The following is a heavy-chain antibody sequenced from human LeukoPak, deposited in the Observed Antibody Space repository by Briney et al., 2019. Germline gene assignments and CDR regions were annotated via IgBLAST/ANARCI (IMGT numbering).Heavy chain of an antibody. D-gene: IGHD4-17*01. J-gene: IGHJ4*02. CDR2: ISRSGGST. Sequence: PGGSLRLSCAASGFTFSSYAVSWVRQAPGKGLEWVSAISRSGGSTYYADSVRGRFSISRDNSKNTLYLQMNSLRTEDTAVYYCVKGGASDGDYEFDYWGQGTLVTVSS. CDR3: VKGGASDGDYEFDY. CDR1: GFTFSSYA. V-gene: IGHV3-23*01.